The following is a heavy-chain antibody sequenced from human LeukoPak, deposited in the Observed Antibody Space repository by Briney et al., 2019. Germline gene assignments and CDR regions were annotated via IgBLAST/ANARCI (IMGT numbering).Heavy chain of an antibody. CDR2: IHSDGST. J-gene: IGHJ4*02. CDR3: ARGWGDYHGSGSN. D-gene: IGHD3-10*01. CDR1: GGSISSYY. Sequence: PSETLSLTCTVSGGSISSYYMSWVRQAPGKGLEWVSIIHSDGSTYYADSVKGRFTISRDNAKNTLWLQMNSLKGADTAVYYCARGWGDYHGSGSNWGQGTPVTVSS. V-gene: IGHV3-66*01.